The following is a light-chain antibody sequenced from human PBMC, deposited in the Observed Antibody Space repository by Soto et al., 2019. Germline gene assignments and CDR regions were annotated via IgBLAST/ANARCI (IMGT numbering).Light chain of an antibody. CDR2: VAS. Sequence: EIVMTQSPATLSMSPGERATLSCRASENVNNNLAWYQQRPGQAPRLLIYVASTRAPGISTRFSGSGSGTEFTLTINSLQSEDFAVYYCQQYNNWPPTTFGQGTRLEIK. CDR1: ENVNNN. V-gene: IGKV3-15*01. J-gene: IGKJ5*01. CDR3: QQYNNWPPTT.